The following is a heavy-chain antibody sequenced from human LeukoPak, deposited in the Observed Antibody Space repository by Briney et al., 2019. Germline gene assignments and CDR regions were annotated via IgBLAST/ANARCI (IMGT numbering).Heavy chain of an antibody. CDR3: ARSRAYDILTGYYHLFDY. D-gene: IGHD3-9*01. J-gene: IGHJ4*02. V-gene: IGHV1-18*01. Sequence: ASVKVSCKASGYTFTSYGISWVRQAPGQGLEWMGWISAYNGNTNCAQKLQGRVTMTTDTSTSTAYMELRSLRSDDTAVYYCARSRAYDILTGYYHLFDYWGQGTLVTVSS. CDR2: ISAYNGNT. CDR1: GYTFTSYG.